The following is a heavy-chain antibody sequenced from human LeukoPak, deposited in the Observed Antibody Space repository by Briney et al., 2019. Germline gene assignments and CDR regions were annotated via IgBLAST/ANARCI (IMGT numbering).Heavy chain of an antibody. CDR3: ARDRRDCSGGSCYGGSWFDP. CDR1: GYTFTSYY. Sequence: GASVKVSCKASGYTFTSYYMHWVRQAPGQGLEWMGIINPSGSSTSYAQKFQGRVTMTRDTSTSTVYMELSSLRSEDTAVYYCARDRRDCSGGSCYGGSWFDPWGQGTLVTVSS. D-gene: IGHD2-15*01. J-gene: IGHJ5*02. V-gene: IGHV1-46*01. CDR2: INPSGSST.